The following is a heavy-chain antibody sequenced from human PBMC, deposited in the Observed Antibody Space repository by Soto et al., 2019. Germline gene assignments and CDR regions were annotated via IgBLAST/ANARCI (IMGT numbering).Heavy chain of an antibody. CDR1: GFTFSSYG. Sequence: GGSLRLSCAASGFTFSSYGMHWVRQAPGKGLEWVAVISYDERNKYYADTVKGRFTVSRDNSKNTLNLKIRSLRAKETAVNYCAKDRGFGVVPYYYYYYGMDVWGQGTTVTVSS. CDR3: AKDRGFGVVPYYYYYYGMDV. J-gene: IGHJ6*02. V-gene: IGHV3-30*18. CDR2: ISYDERNK. D-gene: IGHD3-3*01.